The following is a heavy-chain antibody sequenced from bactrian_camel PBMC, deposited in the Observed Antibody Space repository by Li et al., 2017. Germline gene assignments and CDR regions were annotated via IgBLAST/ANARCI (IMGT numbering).Heavy chain of an antibody. CDR1: GYTIKSCS. D-gene: IGHD6*01. V-gene: IGHV3S9*01. Sequence: HVQLVESGGGSVQAGGSLKLSCAAPGYTIKSCSMGWYRQVPGKERELVSRIVRDGATYYADAVKGRFTISRDKTQNTLYLQMNSLKPEDTAMYFCAAEGGTYGGSWYAIGYNWGQETQVTVS. CDR3: AAEGGTYGGSWYAIGYN. J-gene: IGHJ4*01. CDR2: IVRDGAT.